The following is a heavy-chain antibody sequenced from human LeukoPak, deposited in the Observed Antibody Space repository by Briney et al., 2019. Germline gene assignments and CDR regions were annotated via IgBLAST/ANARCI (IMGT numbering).Heavy chain of an antibody. J-gene: IGHJ5*02. CDR3: ARDSGSGSYTNWFDP. CDR2: IYHSGST. D-gene: IGHD3-10*01. CDR1: GGSISSSNW. V-gene: IGHV4-4*02. Sequence: SGTLSLTCAVSGGSISSSNWWSWVRQPPGKGLEWIGEIYHSGSTNYNPSLKRRVTISVDKSKNQFSLKLSSVTAADTAVYYCARDSGSGSYTNWFDPWGQGTLVTVSS.